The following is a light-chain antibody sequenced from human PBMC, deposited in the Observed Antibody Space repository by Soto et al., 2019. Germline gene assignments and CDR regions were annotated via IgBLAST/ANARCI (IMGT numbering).Light chain of an antibody. CDR3: QQTFTSLFT. V-gene: IGKV1-39*01. CDR2: GVS. Sequence: DLQMTQSPSTLSASVGDRVTITCRASQTIGRYLSWYQQKPGTAPKVLIYGVSSLQAGVPSRFSGSGSGTDFTLTISSLQPEDFATYYCQQTFTSLFTFGPGTRVDVK. J-gene: IGKJ3*01. CDR1: QTIGRY.